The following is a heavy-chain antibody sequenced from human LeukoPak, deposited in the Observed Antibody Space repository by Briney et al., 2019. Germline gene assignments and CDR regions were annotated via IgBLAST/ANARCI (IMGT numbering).Heavy chain of an antibody. D-gene: IGHD3-10*01. CDR3: ARHYGSGSYYNSYFDY. Sequence: SVKVSCKASGGTFSSYAISWVRQAPGQGLEWMGGIIPIFGTANYAQKFQGRVTITADESTSTAYMELSSLRSEDTAVYYCARHYGSGSYYNSYFDYWAREPWSPSPQ. J-gene: IGHJ4*02. CDR1: GGTFSSYA. V-gene: IGHV1-69*13. CDR2: IIPIFGTA.